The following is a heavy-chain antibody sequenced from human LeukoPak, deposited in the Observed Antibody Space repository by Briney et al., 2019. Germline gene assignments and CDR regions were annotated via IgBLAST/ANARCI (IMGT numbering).Heavy chain of an antibody. CDR2: ITGSGGST. J-gene: IGHJ4*02. Sequence: PGASLRLSCAASGFTFSSYAMSWVRQTPGKGLEWVSSITGSGGSTDYADSVKGRFTISRDNSKNTLYLQMNSLRAEDTAVYYCAKGVVGDYSLVYFDYWGQGTLVTVSS. CDR1: GFTFSSYA. V-gene: IGHV3-23*01. D-gene: IGHD3-22*01. CDR3: AKGVVGDYSLVYFDY.